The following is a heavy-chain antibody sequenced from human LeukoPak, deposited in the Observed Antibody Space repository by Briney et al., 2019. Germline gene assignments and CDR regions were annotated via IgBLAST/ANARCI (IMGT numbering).Heavy chain of an antibody. CDR2: IFPGDSDT. CDR1: GYSFFHSW. D-gene: IGHD5-18*01. J-gene: IGHJ4*02. V-gene: IGHV5-51*01. Sequence: GESLKISCEAFGYSFFHSWLGWVRQIPGKGLEWMGMIFPGDSDTRYSPSLQGHVTISADRSTNTAYLHLSNLKASDTAIYYCARADSRISAIDYWGQGTLVTVSS. CDR3: ARADSRISAIDY.